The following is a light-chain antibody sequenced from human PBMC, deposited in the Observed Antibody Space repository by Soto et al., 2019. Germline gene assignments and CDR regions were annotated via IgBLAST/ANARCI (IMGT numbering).Light chain of an antibody. J-gene: IGKJ1*01. CDR1: QSLSKY. CDR3: QQYNSYPWT. CDR2: DAS. Sequence: DLQMTQSPSTLSTTVGDRVTITCRASQSLSKYLAWYQQKPEKAPKLLIYDASVLESGVPSRFSGSASGTEFTLTISSLQPDDFATYYCQQYNSYPWTFGQGTKVEI. V-gene: IGKV1-5*01.